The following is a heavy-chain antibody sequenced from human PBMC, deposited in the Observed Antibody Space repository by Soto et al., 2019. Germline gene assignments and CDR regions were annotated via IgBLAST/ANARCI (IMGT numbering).Heavy chain of an antibody. CDR3: AKEEDSGWYRF. CDR1: GFTFSSYG. V-gene: IGHV3-30*18. D-gene: IGHD6-19*01. Sequence: PGGSLRLSCAASGFTFSSYGMHWVRQAPGKGLEWVAVISYDGSNKYYADSVKGRFTISRDNSKNTLYLQMNSLRAEDTAVYYCAKEEDSGWYRFWGQGTLVTVSS. CDR2: ISYDGSNK. J-gene: IGHJ4*02.